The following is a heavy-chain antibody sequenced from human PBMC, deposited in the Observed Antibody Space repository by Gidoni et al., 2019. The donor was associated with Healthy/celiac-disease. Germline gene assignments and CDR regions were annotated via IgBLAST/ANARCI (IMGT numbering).Heavy chain of an antibody. J-gene: IGHJ4*02. CDR1: GGTFSSYA. CDR2: IIPIFGTA. V-gene: IGHV1-69*01. Sequence: QVQLVQSGAEVKKPGSSVKVSCKASGGTFSSYAISWVRQAPGQGLEWMGGIIPIFGTANYEQKFQGRVTITADESTSTAYMERSSLRSEDTAVYYWARAGLGELLSYWGQGTLVTVSS. D-gene: IGHD3-10*01. CDR3: ARAGLGELLSY.